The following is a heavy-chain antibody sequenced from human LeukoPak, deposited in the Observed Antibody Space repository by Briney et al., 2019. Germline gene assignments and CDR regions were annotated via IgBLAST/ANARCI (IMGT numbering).Heavy chain of an antibody. CDR1: GFTLSSYA. CDR3: AKDRNYDFWSGYSWDY. CDR2: ISAGGGST. V-gene: IGHV3-23*01. J-gene: IGHJ4*02. D-gene: IGHD3-3*01. Sequence: GGSLRLSCAASGFTLSSYAMSWVRQAPGKGLEWVSAISAGGGSTYYADSVKGRFTISRDNSKNTLYLQMNSLRAEDTAVYYCAKDRNYDFWSGYSWDYWGQGTLVTVSS.